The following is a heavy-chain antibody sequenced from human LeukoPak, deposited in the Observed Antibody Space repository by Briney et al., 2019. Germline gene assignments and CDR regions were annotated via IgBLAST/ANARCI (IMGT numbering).Heavy chain of an antibody. V-gene: IGHV4-4*07. CDR2: IYSTGST. D-gene: IGHD6-13*01. Sequence: SETLSLTCTVSGGSISSYYWSWIRQPAGEGLEWIGHIYSTGSTNYNPSLKSRVTLSVDRSKNQFSLRLNSVTAADTAVYYCARRGRAKTRGFDPWGQGTLVTVSS. CDR1: GGSISSYY. CDR3: ARRGRAKTRGFDP. J-gene: IGHJ5*02.